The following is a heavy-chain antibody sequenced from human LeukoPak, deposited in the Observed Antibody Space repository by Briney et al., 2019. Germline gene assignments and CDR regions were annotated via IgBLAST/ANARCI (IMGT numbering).Heavy chain of an antibody. Sequence: ASVKVSCKASGYTFTGYYVHWLRQAPGQGLEWVARINPNSGATNYAPKFQGRVTLTRDTSITTAYMEVSRLRSDDTAVYYCARDQVWFDPWGQGTLVTVSS. CDR1: GYTFTGYY. CDR2: INPNSGAT. V-gene: IGHV1-2*06. CDR3: ARDQVWFDP. J-gene: IGHJ5*02.